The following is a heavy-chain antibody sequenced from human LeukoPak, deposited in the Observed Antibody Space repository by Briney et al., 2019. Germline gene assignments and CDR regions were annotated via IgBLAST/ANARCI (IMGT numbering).Heavy chain of an antibody. CDR2: ISGRGGST. V-gene: IGHV3-23*01. CDR1: GFAFSSYA. J-gene: IGHJ4*02. Sequence: GGSLRLSCAASGFAFSSYAMSWVRQAPGKGLEWISAISGRGGSTYYADSVKGRFTISRDNSKNTVYLQMNRLRVEDTALYYCVRSLDYWGQGTLVTVSS. CDR3: VRSLDY.